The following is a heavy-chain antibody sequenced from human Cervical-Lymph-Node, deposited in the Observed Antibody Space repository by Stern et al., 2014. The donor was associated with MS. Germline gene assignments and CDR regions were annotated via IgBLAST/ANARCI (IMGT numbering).Heavy chain of an antibody. Sequence: VQLVESGPGLVKPSQTLSLACAVSGASVGGGDWYWSWIRQPPGKGLEWLGHIYYSGTTYYKPSLKSRLIISLDTSKNQFSLNLTSVTAADTAVYYCAGAIGKYELLDSFDMWGQGTMVTVSS. V-gene: IGHV4-30-4*01. D-gene: IGHD1-1*01. J-gene: IGHJ3*02. CDR1: GASVGGGDWY. CDR3: AGAIGKYELLDSFDM. CDR2: IYYSGTT.